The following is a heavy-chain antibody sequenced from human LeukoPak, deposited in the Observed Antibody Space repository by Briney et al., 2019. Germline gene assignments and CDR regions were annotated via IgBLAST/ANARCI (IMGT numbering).Heavy chain of an antibody. CDR3: TKRRGYSFGFDYYYMDV. D-gene: IGHD5-18*01. CDR2: IYSSGST. CDR1: GGSISSSSYS. V-gene: IGHV4-39*01. Sequence: SETLSLTCTVSGGSISSSSYSWGWIRQPPGKGLEWIGSIYSSGSTYYNPSLKSRVTVSFDTSKNQFSLSLTSVTAADTAVYYCTKRRGYSFGFDYYYMDVWGKGTTVTISS. J-gene: IGHJ6*03.